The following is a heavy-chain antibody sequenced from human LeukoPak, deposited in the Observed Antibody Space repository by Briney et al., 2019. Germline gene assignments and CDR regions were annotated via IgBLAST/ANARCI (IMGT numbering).Heavy chain of an antibody. D-gene: IGHD5-12*01. V-gene: IGHV3-23*01. CDR2: ISGSGGST. J-gene: IGHJ5*02. CDR3: AKDRDSGYPNWFDP. CDR1: GFTFSSYA. Sequence: GGSLRLSCAASGFTFSSYAMSWVRQAPGKGLEWVSAISGSGGSTYYADPVKGRFTISRGNSKNTLYLQMNSLRAEDTAVYYCAKDRDSGYPNWFDPWGQGTLVTVSS.